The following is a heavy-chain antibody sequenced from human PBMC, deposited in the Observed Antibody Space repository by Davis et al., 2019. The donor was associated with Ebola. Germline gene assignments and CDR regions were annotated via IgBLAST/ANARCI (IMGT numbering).Heavy chain of an antibody. J-gene: IGHJ6*02. CDR3: ARDKLLWFGELLLNYGMDV. CDR2: IYYSGST. D-gene: IGHD3-10*01. V-gene: IGHV4-59*12. CDR1: GGSISSYY. Sequence: SETLSLTCTVSGGSISSYYWSWIRQPPGKGLEWIGYIYYSGSTNYNPSLKSRVTISVDTSKNQFSLKLSSVTAADTAVYYCARDKLLWFGELLLNYGMDVWGQGTTVTASS.